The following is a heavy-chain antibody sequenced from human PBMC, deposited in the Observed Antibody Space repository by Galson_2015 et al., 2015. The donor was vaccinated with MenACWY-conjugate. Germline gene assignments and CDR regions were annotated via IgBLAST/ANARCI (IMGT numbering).Heavy chain of an antibody. CDR3: AHREVGYGSGWDQGYFDY. Sequence: PALVKPTQTLTLTCTFSGFSLSTSGVGVGWVRQPPGRALEWLGFIYWGNDKRYDPYLRTRLTITKDTSKNEVVLTMTNMDPVDTATYYCAHREVGYGSGWDQGYFDYWGQGTLVTVSS. V-gene: IGHV2-5*05. CDR2: IYWGNDK. J-gene: IGHJ4*02. CDR1: GFSLSTSGVG. D-gene: IGHD6-19*01.